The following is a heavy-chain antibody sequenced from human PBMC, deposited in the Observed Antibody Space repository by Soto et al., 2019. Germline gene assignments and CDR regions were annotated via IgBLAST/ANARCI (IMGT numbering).Heavy chain of an antibody. J-gene: IGHJ3*02. Sequence: ASVKVSCKASGFTFTSSAVQWVRQARGQRLEWIGWIVVGSVNTNYAQKFQERVTITRDMSTSTAYMELSSLRSEDTAVYYCAAVFDSSVAFDIWGQGTMVTVSS. CDR2: IVVGSVNT. CDR1: GFTFTSSA. CDR3: AAVFDSSVAFDI. D-gene: IGHD3-22*01. V-gene: IGHV1-58*01.